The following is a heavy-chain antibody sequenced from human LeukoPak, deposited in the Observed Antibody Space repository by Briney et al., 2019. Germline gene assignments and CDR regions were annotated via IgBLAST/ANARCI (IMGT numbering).Heavy chain of an antibody. CDR3: ARGNPLGILPY. V-gene: IGHV1-46*01. CDR1: GYTFASYY. CDR2: INPSGGST. D-gene: IGHD7-27*01. Sequence: ASVTVSCTASGYTFASYYMHWVRQAPGQGLEWMGIINPSGGSTSYAQKFQGRVTMTRDTSTSTVYMELSSLRSEDTAVYYCARGNPLGILPYWGQGTQVTVSS. J-gene: IGHJ4*02.